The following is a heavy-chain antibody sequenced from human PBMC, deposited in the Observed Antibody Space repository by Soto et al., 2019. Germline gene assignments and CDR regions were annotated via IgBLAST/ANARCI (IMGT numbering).Heavy chain of an antibody. J-gene: IGHJ4*02. CDR1: GFTFSSYA. CDR2: ISYDGSDK. Sequence: GGSLRLSCAASGFTFSSYAMHWVRQAPGKGLEWVAPISYDGSDKDYADSVKGRFTISRDNSRNTLFLQMNSLRAEDTAVYYCARDYYKYYDSSGYYRSPAYWGQGTLGTVSS. D-gene: IGHD3-22*01. CDR3: ARDYYKYYDSSGYYRSPAY. V-gene: IGHV3-30-3*01.